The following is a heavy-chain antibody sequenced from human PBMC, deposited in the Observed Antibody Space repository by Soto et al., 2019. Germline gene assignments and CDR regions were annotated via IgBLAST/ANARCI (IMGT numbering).Heavy chain of an antibody. Sequence: GGSLRLSCAASGFTFSSYGMHWVRQAPGKGLEWVAVIWYDGSNKYYADSVKGRFTISRDNSKNTLYLQMNSLRAEDTAVYYCARDYHTAMVQDVWGQGTTVTVSS. J-gene: IGHJ6*02. CDR3: ARDYHTAMVQDV. D-gene: IGHD5-18*01. CDR2: IWYDGSNK. V-gene: IGHV3-33*01. CDR1: GFTFSSYG.